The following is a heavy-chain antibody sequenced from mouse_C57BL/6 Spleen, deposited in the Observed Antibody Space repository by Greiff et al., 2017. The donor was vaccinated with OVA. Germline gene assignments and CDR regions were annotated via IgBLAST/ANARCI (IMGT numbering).Heavy chain of an antibody. CDR1: GYTFTSYW. D-gene: IGHD1-1*02. CDR2: IDPSDSYT. Sequence: QVQLQQPGAELVMPGASVKLSCKASGYTFTSYWMHWVKQRPGQGLEWIGEIDPSDSYTNYNQKFKGKSTLTVDKSSSTAYLQLSSLTSEDSAVYYCASWGDYGGMDYWGQGTTLTVSS. CDR3: ASWGDYGGMDY. V-gene: IGHV1-69*01. J-gene: IGHJ2*01.